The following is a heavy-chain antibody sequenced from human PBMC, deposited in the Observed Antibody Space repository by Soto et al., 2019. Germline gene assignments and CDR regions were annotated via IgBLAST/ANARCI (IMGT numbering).Heavy chain of an antibody. D-gene: IGHD2-2*01. J-gene: IGHJ6*03. CDR2: INAGNGNT. CDR3: GRTPAAISYYYYYMDV. V-gene: IGHV1-3*01. CDR1: GYTFTSYA. Sequence: ASVKVSCKASGYTFTSYAMHWVRQAPGQRLEWMGWINAGNGNTKYSQKYQGRVTITRDTSASTAYMELSSLRSEDTAVYYCGRTPAAISYYYYYMDVWGKGTTVTVSS.